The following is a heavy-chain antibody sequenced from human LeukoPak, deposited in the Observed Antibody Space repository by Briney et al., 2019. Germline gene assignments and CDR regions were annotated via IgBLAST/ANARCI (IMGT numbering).Heavy chain of an antibody. CDR1: GASFGTNY. Sequence: SETLSLTCSVSGASFGTNYWSWVRQAPGQGLEWIGYIYYSGGTNDNPSLKGRVTISADTSKNQFSLNLRSVTAADTAVYYCAKGHGSGTFYRGLFDSWGQGTPVTVSS. CDR3: AKGHGSGTFYRGLFDS. CDR2: IYYSGGT. V-gene: IGHV4-59*01. J-gene: IGHJ4*02. D-gene: IGHD3-10*01.